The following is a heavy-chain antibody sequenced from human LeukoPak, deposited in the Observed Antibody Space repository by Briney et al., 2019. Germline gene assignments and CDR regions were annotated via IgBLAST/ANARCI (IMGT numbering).Heavy chain of an antibody. CDR1: GGSISSTTYY. CDR3: ARDCIGCHGFDY. V-gene: IGHV4-39*02. CDR2: IYYSGST. Sequence: SETLSLTCTVSGGSISSTTYYWGWIRQPPGKGLDWIGNIYYSGSTYYNPSLKSRVTISVDTSKNQFSLKLSSVTAADTAVYYCARDCIGCHGFDYWGQGTQVTVSS. J-gene: IGHJ4*02. D-gene: IGHD2-15*01.